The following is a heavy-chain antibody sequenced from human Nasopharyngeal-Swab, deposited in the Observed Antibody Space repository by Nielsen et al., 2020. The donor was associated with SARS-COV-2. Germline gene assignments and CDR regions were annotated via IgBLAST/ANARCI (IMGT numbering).Heavy chain of an antibody. CDR3: VREGGTSGRAGYFDY. J-gene: IGHJ4*02. CDR2: VSHDGKIE. D-gene: IGHD2-2*01. Sequence: GESLKISCAASGFTLSSYGMHWVRRAPGKGLEWVAVVSHDGKIEDYADSVKGRFSISRDTSENTLHLQLNSLRDEDTAVYYCVREGGTSGRAGYFDYWGQGTLVTVSS. V-gene: IGHV3-30*03. CDR1: GFTLSSYG.